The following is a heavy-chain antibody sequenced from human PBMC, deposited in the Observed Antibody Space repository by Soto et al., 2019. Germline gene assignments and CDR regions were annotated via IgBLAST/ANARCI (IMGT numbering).Heavy chain of an antibody. V-gene: IGHV4-31*03. D-gene: IGHD2-15*01. CDR3: AREVIGVVVVAATQSGSYFDL. CDR1: GGSISSGGYY. CDR2: IYYSGST. Sequence: SETLSLTCTVSGGSISSGGYYWSWIRQHPGKGLEWIGYIYYSGSTYYNPSLKSRVTISVDTSKNQFSLKLSSVTAADTAVYYCAREVIGVVVVAATQSGSYFDLWGRGTLVTVSS. J-gene: IGHJ2*01.